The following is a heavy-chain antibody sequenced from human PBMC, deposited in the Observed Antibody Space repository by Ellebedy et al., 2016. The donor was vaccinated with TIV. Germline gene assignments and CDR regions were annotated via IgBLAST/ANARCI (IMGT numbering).Heavy chain of an antibody. CDR3: ARPRFDSSAFYSH. CDR1: GFSLTTGLG. V-gene: IGHV2-5*01. J-gene: IGHJ4*02. CDR2: IYWNDDK. D-gene: IGHD3-22*01. Sequence: SGPTLVKPTQTLTLTCTFSGFSLTTGLGVAWIRQPPGKALEWLAVIYWNDDKRYNASLKNRLTITKDTSKNQVVLTMTNMDSVDTATYYCARPRFDSSAFYSHWGQGTLVTVSS.